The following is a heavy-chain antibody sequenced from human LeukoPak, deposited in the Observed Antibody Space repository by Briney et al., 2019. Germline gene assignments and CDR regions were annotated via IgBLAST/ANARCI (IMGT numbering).Heavy chain of an antibody. D-gene: IGHD5-24*01. V-gene: IGHV1-18*01. J-gene: IGHJ4*02. CDR3: ARLGRDGYNLYYFDY. CDR2: ISAYNGNT. CDR1: GYTFTSYG. Sequence: ASVKVSCKASGYTFTSYGISWVRQAPGQGLEWMGWISAYNGNTNYAQKLQGRVTMTTDTSTSTAYMELRSLRSDDTAVYFCARLGRDGYNLYYFDYWGQGTLVTVSS.